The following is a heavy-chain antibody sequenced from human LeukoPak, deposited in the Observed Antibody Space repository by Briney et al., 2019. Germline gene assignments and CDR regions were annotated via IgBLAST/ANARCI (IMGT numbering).Heavy chain of an antibody. CDR1: GGTFSSYA. D-gene: IGHD1-26*01. CDR2: IIPIFGTA. CDR3: AREAGGSYFNYFDY. J-gene: IGHJ4*02. Sequence: SVKVSCKASGGTFSSYAISWVRPAPGQGLEWMGGIIPIFGTANYARKFQGRVTITTDESTSTAYMELSSLRSEDTAVYYCAREAGGSYFNYFDYWGQGTLVTVSS. V-gene: IGHV1-69*05.